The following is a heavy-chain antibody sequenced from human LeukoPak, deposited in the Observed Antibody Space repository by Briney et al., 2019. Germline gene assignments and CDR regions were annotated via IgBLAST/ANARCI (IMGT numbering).Heavy chain of an antibody. CDR3: ARSVGHSSSWSL. Sequence: SETLSLTCTVSGGSISTYYWNWIRQSPGKGLEYIGNIYYSGTTNYNPSLKSRVTISVDMSKNQFSLELISVTAADTAVYYCARSVGHSSSWSLWGQGTLVTVSS. J-gene: IGHJ4*02. D-gene: IGHD6-13*01. CDR2: IYYSGTT. CDR1: GGSISTYY. V-gene: IGHV4-59*01.